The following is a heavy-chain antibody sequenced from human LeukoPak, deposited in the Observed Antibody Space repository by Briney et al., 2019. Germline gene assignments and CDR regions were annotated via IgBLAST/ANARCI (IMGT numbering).Heavy chain of an antibody. D-gene: IGHD1/OR15-1a*01. CDR2: ISSGSSYI. V-gene: IGHV3-21*01. CDR1: GFTFSAYG. CDR3: ARDTITTAGGFDS. J-gene: IGHJ5*01. Sequence: PGGSLRLSCAASGFTFSAYGMNWVRQAPGKGLEWVSSISSGSSYIYYAESVKGRFTLSRDNAKNSLYLQMNSLRAEDTAVYYCARDTITTAGGFDSWGQEPWSSSPQ.